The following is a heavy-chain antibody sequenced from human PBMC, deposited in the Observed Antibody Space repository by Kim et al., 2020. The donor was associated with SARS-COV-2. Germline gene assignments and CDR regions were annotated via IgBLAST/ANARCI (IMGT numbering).Heavy chain of an antibody. Sequence: GGSLRLSCAASGFTFSSYWMSWVRQAPGKGLEWVANIKQDGSEKYYVDSVKGRFTISRDNAKNSLYLQMNSLRAEDTAVYYCARVDGYCSSTSCYGGYNWFDPWGQGTLVTVSS. CDR2: IKQDGSEK. J-gene: IGHJ5*02. CDR1: GFTFSSYW. V-gene: IGHV3-7*01. D-gene: IGHD2-2*01. CDR3: ARVDGYCSSTSCYGGYNWFDP.